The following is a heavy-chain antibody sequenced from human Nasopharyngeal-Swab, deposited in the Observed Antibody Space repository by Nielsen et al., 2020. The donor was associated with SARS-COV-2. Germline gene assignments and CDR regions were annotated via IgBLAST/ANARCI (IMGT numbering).Heavy chain of an antibody. Sequence: WIRQPPGKGLQWIGTVFYTGTYYNPSLQSRVTISVDTSKNQFSLKLTSVTAADTAVYYCVGDESGDYLGLPFDSWGPGTLVTVSS. CDR2: VFYTGT. V-gene: IGHV4-39*07. CDR3: VGDESGDYLGLPFDS. J-gene: IGHJ4*02. D-gene: IGHD4-17*01.